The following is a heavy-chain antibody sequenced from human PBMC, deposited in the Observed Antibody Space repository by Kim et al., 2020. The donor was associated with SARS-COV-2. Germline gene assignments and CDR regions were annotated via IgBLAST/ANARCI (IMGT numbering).Heavy chain of an antibody. Sequence: GGSLRLSCAVSGFTFSNYGMHWVRQAPGKGLEWVAVISYDGSNTYYADSVKGRFTISRDNSKNTLYLQMNSLRAEDAAIYYCAKDPPTRGEFDYWGQGTLVPVSS. D-gene: IGHD3-16*01. J-gene: IGHJ4*02. CDR2: ISYDGSNT. CDR3: AKDPPTRGEFDY. CDR1: GFTFSNYG. V-gene: IGHV3-30*18.